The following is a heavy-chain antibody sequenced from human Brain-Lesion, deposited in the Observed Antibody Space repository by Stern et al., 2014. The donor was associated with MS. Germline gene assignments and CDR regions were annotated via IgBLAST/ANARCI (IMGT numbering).Heavy chain of an antibody. Sequence: QVQLGQSGAEVKKPGASVKVSCKTSGYIFTGYYIHWVRQAPGQGLEWMAWINPKTRGPNYAQKLQGRVTMSRDTSISTAYVELSSRASDDTAVYYCARDQRGITIFGVVTDYYYLGMDVWGQGTTVTVSS. CDR1: GYIFTGYY. V-gene: IGHV1-2*02. J-gene: IGHJ6*02. CDR3: ARDQRGITIFGVVTDYYYLGMDV. D-gene: IGHD3-3*01. CDR2: INPKTRGP.